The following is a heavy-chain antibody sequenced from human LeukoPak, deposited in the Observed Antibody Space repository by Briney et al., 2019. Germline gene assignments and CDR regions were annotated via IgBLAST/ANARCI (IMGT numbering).Heavy chain of an antibody. Sequence: TGGSLRLSCAASGFPFSSYSMNWVRQAPGKGLEWVSYISASGSNIYYLDAVKGRFTVSRDNAMNSLFPQMNRPRAEDTAIYYCVRVKGTYFDFWGQGTLVTVSS. CDR1: GFPFSSYS. CDR2: ISASGSNI. J-gene: IGHJ4*02. CDR3: VRVKGTYFDF. D-gene: IGHD1-1*01. V-gene: IGHV3-48*01.